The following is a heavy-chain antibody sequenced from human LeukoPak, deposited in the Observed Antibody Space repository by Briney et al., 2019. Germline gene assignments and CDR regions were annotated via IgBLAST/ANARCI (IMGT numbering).Heavy chain of an antibody. D-gene: IGHD2-2*01. J-gene: IGHJ3*02. CDR2: IYHSGST. CDR1: GGSISSGGYY. Sequence: SETLSLTCTVSGGSISSGGYYWSWIRQPPGKGLEWIGYIYHSGSTYYDPSLKSRVTISVYRSKSQFSLKLSSVTAADTAVYYCAIDLVVVPAASGAFDIWGQGTMVTVSS. CDR3: AIDLVVVPAASGAFDI. V-gene: IGHV4-30-2*01.